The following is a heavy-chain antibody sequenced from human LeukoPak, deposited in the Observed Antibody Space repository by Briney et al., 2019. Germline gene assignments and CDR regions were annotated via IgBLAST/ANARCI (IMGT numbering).Heavy chain of an antibody. J-gene: IGHJ3*02. CDR2: ISGSGGST. Sequence: GGSLRLSCAASGFTYSNYAMNWVRQAPGKGLEWVSAISGSGGSTYYADSVKGRFTISRDNSKNTLYLQMNSLRAEDTAVYYCAKGGIVVVIDDAFDIWGQGTMVTVSS. CDR1: GFTYSNYA. CDR3: AKGGIVVVIDDAFDI. D-gene: IGHD3-22*01. V-gene: IGHV3-23*01.